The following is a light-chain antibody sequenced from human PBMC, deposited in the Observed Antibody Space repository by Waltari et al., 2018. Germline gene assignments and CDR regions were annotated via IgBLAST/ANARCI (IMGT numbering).Light chain of an antibody. J-gene: IGLJ1*01. CDR1: KIGSKN. CDR3: QVWDSGSDHYV. Sequence: SYVLTQPPSVSVAPGQTARITCDGNKIGSKNVHWYQQKPGQAPVLVVCDDGDRPSGIPGRFSGSNSGNTATLTISRVDAGDEADYYCQVWDSGSDHYVFGTVIKVTVL. CDR2: DDG. V-gene: IGLV3-21*02.